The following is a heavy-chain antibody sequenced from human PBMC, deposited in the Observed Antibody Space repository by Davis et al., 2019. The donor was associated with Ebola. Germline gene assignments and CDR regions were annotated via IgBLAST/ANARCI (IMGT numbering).Heavy chain of an antibody. V-gene: IGHV3-23*01. Sequence: PGGSLRLSCAASGFTFSDYWMSWVRQAPGKGPEWVASLNFRGDEPFYAASVRGRFTISRDNSQKTLFLQMNTLRDDDSATYYCTKSSGGVTFDYMDAWGKGTVVTVSS. J-gene: IGHJ6*03. D-gene: IGHD3-16*01. CDR1: GFTFSDYW. CDR2: LNFRGDEP. CDR3: TKSSGGVTFDYMDA.